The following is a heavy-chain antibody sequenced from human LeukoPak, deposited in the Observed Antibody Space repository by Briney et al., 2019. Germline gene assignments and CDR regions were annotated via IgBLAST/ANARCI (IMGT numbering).Heavy chain of an antibody. D-gene: IGHD3-10*01. CDR2: LNPSSGYT. CDR1: GHTFINYY. J-gene: IGHJ4*02. Sequence: ASVKVSCKASGHTFINYYVNWVRQAPGQGLEWMGILNPSSGYTTNAQKFQGRVTMTRDTSTSTVYMELSSLTSEDTAVYYCARGVRGVIHLSDYWGQGTLVTVSS. V-gene: IGHV1-46*01. CDR3: ARGVRGVIHLSDY.